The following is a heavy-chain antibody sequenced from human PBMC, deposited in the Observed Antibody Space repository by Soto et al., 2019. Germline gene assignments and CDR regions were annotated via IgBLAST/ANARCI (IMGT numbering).Heavy chain of an antibody. CDR3: ARDLHDYVSFRFDP. CDR2: ISSSSSFI. J-gene: IGHJ5*02. V-gene: IGHV3-21*04. CDR1: GFTFSSYS. Sequence: EVLLVESGGGLVKPGGSLRLSCAASGFTFSSYSMNWVRQAPGKGLEWVSSISSSSSFIYYADSLKGRFTISRHNAKNSLYLQMNSPRAEDTAVYYCARDLHDYVSFRFDPWGQGTLVTVSS. D-gene: IGHD3-16*01.